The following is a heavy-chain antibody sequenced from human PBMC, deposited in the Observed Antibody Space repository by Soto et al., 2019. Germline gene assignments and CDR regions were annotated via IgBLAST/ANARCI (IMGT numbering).Heavy chain of an antibody. CDR3: AREGIAESGPNYYDF. Sequence: QVQLVESGGGVVQPGRSLTIFCTASGFTFKHNAMHWIRQAPGKGLEWVADISYDGSTKNYADSVKGRFTISRDNSKNTLPLQMSALKGEDTAIYYCAREGIAESGPNYYDFWGQGTLVAVSS. CDR1: GFTFKHNA. CDR2: ISYDGSTK. J-gene: IGHJ4*02. D-gene: IGHD6-13*01. V-gene: IGHV3-30-3*01.